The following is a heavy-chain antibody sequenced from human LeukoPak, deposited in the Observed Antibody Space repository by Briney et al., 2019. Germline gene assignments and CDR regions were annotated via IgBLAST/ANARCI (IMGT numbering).Heavy chain of an antibody. CDR2: INPNSGGT. V-gene: IGHV1-2*02. CDR1: GYTFTGYY. D-gene: IGHD6-13*01. Sequence: GASVKVSCKASGYTFTGYYMHWVRQAPGQGLEWMGWINPNSGGTNYAQKFQGRVTMTRDTSISTAYMELSRLRSDDTAVYYCAREQRFRIAAAGMDYWGQGTLVTVSS. CDR3: AREQRFRIAAAGMDY. J-gene: IGHJ4*02.